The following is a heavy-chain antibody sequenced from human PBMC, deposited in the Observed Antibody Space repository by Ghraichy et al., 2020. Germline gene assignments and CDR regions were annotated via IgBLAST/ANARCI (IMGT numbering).Heavy chain of an antibody. Sequence: SQTLSLTCAISGDSVSSNSAAWNWIRQSPSRGLEWLGRTYYRSKWFNDYAVSVKSRITINPDTSKNQFSLQLNSVTPEDTAVYYCTRDYRIAVAAHYYYYYYMDVWGKGTTVTVSS. V-gene: IGHV6-1*01. CDR3: TRDYRIAVAAHYYYYYYMDV. CDR2: TYYRSKWFN. D-gene: IGHD6-19*01. J-gene: IGHJ6*03. CDR1: GDSVSSNSAA.